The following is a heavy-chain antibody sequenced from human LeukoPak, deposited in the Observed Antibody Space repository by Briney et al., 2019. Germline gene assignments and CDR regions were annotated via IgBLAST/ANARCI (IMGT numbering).Heavy chain of an antibody. CDR3: AKDRAQQLVLDF. CDR2: ITDSGSST. CDR1: GFTFSSYA. J-gene: IGHJ4*02. D-gene: IGHD6-13*01. Sequence: GGSLRLSCAASGFTFSSYAMSWVRQAPGKGLEWVSAITDSGSSTYYADSVKGRFTISRDNSKNTLFLQMNSLRAEDTAVYYCAKDRAQQLVLDFWGQGTLVTVS. V-gene: IGHV3-23*01.